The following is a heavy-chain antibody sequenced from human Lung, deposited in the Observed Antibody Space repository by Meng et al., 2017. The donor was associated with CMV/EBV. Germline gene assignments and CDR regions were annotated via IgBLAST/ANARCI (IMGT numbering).Heavy chain of an antibody. J-gene: IGHJ6*02. CDR1: GFSFNDYG. Sequence: SXAASGFSFNDYGVHWVRQAPGKGLEWVTFIRFDGTYKSYVDSVKGRFTVARDNTKNMVYMQMNSLRTEDTAGYDCAKDLNVGMMIATYGMDVWXHGTXVTVAS. D-gene: IGHD2-21*01. CDR2: IRFDGTYK. V-gene: IGHV3-30*02. CDR3: AKDLNVGMMIATYGMDV.